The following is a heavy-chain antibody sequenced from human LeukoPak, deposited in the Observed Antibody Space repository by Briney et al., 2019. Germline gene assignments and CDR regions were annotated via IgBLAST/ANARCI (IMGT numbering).Heavy chain of an antibody. V-gene: IGHV3-23*01. CDR2: ISGFGGST. Sequence: GGSLRLSCAASGFTFNNYAMNWVRQAPGKGLEWVSGISGFGGSTYYAPSVKGRLTISRDNFGNMLYLHLDSLRVEDTAIYYCARRSGSSWSSFDYWGQGTLVIVSS. J-gene: IGHJ4*02. CDR3: ARRSGSSWSSFDY. D-gene: IGHD6-13*01. CDR1: GFTFNNYA.